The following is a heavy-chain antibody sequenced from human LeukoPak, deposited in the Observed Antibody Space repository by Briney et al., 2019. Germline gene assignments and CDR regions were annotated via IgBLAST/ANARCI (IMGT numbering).Heavy chain of an antibody. D-gene: IGHD1-26*01. CDR2: IATYNGKA. CDR3: ASFIVGATTGLDY. J-gene: IGHJ4*02. CDR1: GYTFDIYG. V-gene: IGHV1-18*01. Sequence: ASVKVSCKASGYTFDIYGITWVRQAPGQGLEWMGWIATYNGKADYAQNLQGRVTMTTDTSTSTAYMELRSLRSDDTAVYYCASFIVGATTGLDYWGQGTLVTVSS.